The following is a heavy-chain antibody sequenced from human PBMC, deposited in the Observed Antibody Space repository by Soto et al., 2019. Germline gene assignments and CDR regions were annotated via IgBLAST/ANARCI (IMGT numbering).Heavy chain of an antibody. CDR2: ISGSGSST. V-gene: IGHV3-23*01. Sequence: EVQLLESGGGLVQPGGSLRLSCAASGFSFSTYAMHRVRQAPGKGLEWVSAISGSGSSTYYAASVKGRFTISRDNSKSTLYLQMNSLRAEDTAVYYCAKVKFDFWDGYEYWGQGTLVTVSS. D-gene: IGHD3-3*01. CDR1: GFSFSTYA. J-gene: IGHJ4*02. CDR3: AKVKFDFWDGYEY.